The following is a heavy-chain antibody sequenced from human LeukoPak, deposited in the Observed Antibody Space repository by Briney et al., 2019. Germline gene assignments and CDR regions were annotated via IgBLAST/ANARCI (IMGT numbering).Heavy chain of an antibody. V-gene: IGHV3-21*01. D-gene: IGHD1-26*01. CDR2: ISTSSSYI. J-gene: IGHJ6*03. Sequence: GGSLRLSCAASRFTFSSYVMKWVRQVPGKGLEWVSSISTSSSYIYYADSVKGRFIISRDNAKNSLYLQMNSLRAEDTAVYYCARATWDPNYYYYMDVWGRGTTVTISS. CDR1: RFTFSSYV. CDR3: ARATWDPNYYYYMDV.